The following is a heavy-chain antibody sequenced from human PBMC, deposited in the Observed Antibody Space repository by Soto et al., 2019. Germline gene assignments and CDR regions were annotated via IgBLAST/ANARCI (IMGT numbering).Heavy chain of an antibody. CDR1: GYSVTSYW. Sequence: PXESLKISGKGSGYSVTSYWLSWVRQMPGKGLEGMGRIDPSDSYTNYSPSFQGHVTISADKSISTAYLQWSSLKASDTAMYYCASRSSGSYYIVPYYYGMDVLGQGNTVTVSS. V-gene: IGHV5-10-1*01. CDR3: ASRSSGSYYIVPYYYGMDV. D-gene: IGHD3-10*01. J-gene: IGHJ6*02. CDR2: IDPSDSYT.